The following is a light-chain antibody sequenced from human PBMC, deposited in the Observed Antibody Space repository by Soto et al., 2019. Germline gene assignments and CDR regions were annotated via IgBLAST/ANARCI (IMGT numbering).Light chain of an antibody. CDR1: QSLRSN. J-gene: IGKJ2*01. Sequence: EIVMTQSPATLSVSPGERATLSCRASQSLRSNLAWYQHKPGQAPRLLIFGASSRATGVPARFSGSGSGTEFTLTISSVQSEDVAVYYCQEDNNWPPFTFGQGTKLDIK. V-gene: IGKV3-15*01. CDR2: GAS. CDR3: QEDNNWPPFT.